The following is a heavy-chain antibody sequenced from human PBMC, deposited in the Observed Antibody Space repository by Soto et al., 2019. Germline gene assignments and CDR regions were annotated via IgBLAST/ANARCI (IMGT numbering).Heavy chain of an antibody. CDR3: ARGSSRDYYYYYMDV. D-gene: IGHD6-6*01. J-gene: IGHJ6*03. Sequence: ASVKVSCKASGYTFTSYGISWVRQAPGQGLEWMGWISAYNGNTNYAQKLQGRVTMTTDTSTSTAYMELRSLRSDDTAVYYCARGSSRDYYYYYMDVWGKGTTVTLSS. V-gene: IGHV1-18*01. CDR1: GYTFTSYG. CDR2: ISAYNGNT.